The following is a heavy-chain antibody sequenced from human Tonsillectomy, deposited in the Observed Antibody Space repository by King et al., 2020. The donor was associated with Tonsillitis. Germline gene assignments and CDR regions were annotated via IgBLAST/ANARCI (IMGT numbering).Heavy chain of an antibody. J-gene: IGHJ3*02. D-gene: IGHD6-19*01. CDR3: AQTAYSSGWYLPDAFDI. CDR1: GFSLSTSGVG. V-gene: IGHV2-5*01. Sequence: TLKESGPTLVKPTQTLTLTCTFSGFSLSTSGVGVGWIRQPPGKALEWLALIYWNDDKRYSPSLKSRLTITKDTSKNQVVLTMTNMDPVDTATYYCAQTAYSSGWYLPDAFDIWGQGTMVTVSS. CDR2: IYWNDDK.